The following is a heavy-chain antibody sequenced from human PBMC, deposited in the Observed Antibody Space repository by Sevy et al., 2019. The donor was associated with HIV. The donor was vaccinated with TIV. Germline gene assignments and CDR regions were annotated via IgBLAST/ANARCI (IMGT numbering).Heavy chain of an antibody. CDR1: GGTFSSYA. J-gene: IGHJ3*01. V-gene: IGHV1-69*13. CDR3: ARSFDSEGAFDV. Sequence: ASVKVSCKASGGTFSSYAINWVRQAPGQGLEWMGGIIPIFGTANYAKKFQGRVTTTADESTSTAYMELSSLRSEDTAAYYCARSFDSEGAFDVWGQGTMVTVSS. CDR2: IIPIFGTA.